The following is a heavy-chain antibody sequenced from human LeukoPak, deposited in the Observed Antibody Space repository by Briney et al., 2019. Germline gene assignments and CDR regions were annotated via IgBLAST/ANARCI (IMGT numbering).Heavy chain of an antibody. V-gene: IGHV5-51*01. J-gene: IGHJ4*02. CDR3: ARQDSRGWFGDY. CDR2: IYSGDSDT. D-gene: IGHD6-19*01. Sequence: GESLKISCQGSGYSFTSYWIGWVRPMTGKGLEWMGIIYSGDSDTRYSPSFQGQVTIPAYKSISTAYLQWSGLKASDTAMYYCARQDSRGWFGDYWGRGTLVTVSS. CDR1: GYSFTSYW.